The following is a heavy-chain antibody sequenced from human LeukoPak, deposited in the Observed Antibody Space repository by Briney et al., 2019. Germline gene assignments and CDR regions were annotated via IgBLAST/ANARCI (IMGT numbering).Heavy chain of an antibody. Sequence: PSETLSLTCTVSGGSISSYYWSWIRQPPGKGLEWVGSIYYRRTTYYNPSLKSRVTISIDTSENQLSLRLSSVTAADTAVYYCARWYSVGWYYYFHLWGRGTLVTVSS. J-gene: IGHJ2*01. CDR3: ARWYSVGWYYYFHL. CDR1: GGSISSYY. D-gene: IGHD6-19*01. CDR2: IYYRRTT. V-gene: IGHV4-59*08.